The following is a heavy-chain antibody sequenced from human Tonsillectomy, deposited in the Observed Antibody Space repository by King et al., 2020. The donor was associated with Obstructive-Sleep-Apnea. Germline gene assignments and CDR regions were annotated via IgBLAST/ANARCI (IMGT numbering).Heavy chain of an antibody. Sequence: VQLQESGPGLVKPSETLSLTCTVSGGSISTYYWSWIRQPPGKGLEWIGYIDYGGSTTYNPSLKSRVTISVDTSKNQLSLRLSSVTAADTAVYYCAGRQDGTSRWYDFDYWGQGTLVTVSS. CDR1: GGSISTYY. J-gene: IGHJ4*02. CDR2: IDYGGST. V-gene: IGHV4-59*08. CDR3: AGRQDGTSRWYDFDY. D-gene: IGHD6-13*01.